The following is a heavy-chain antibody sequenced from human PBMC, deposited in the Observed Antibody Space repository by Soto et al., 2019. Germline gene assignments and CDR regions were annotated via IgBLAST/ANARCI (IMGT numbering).Heavy chain of an antibody. V-gene: IGHV4-59*11. J-gene: IGHJ5*01. Sequence: SETLSLTCTVSGGSMSSHFWTWIRQPPGKGLEWIGYIYHSGTTNYNPSLRGRLTISIENSKNQFSLKLSSVTAADTAVYFCAGYGPTMFDSWGQGTLVIVSS. CDR3: AGYGPTMFDS. CDR2: IYHSGTT. CDR1: GGSMSSHF. D-gene: IGHD1-26*01.